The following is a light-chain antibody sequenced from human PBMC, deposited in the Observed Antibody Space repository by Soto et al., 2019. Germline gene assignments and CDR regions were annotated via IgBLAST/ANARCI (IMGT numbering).Light chain of an antibody. Sequence: DIQMTQSPSSLSASVGDRVTITCRASQSISNFLSWYQHRPGKAPKLLIYAASTLQSGVPSRFSGSGSGTAFTLTISSVQPEDFAAYYCQQSYDSPVTFGQGTRLDIK. J-gene: IGKJ5*01. V-gene: IGKV1-39*01. CDR2: AAS. CDR1: QSISNF. CDR3: QQSYDSPVT.